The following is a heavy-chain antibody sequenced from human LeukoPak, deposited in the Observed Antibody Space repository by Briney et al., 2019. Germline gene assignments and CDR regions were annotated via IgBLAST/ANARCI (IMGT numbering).Heavy chain of an antibody. V-gene: IGHV3-30-3*01. D-gene: IGHD5-18*01. Sequence: GGSLRLSCAASGFTFSSYAMHWVRQAPGKGLEWVAVISYDGSNKYYADSVKGRFTISRDNSKNMLYLQMNSLRAEDTAVYYCARETAMVTNYFDYWGQGTLVTVSS. J-gene: IGHJ4*02. CDR2: ISYDGSNK. CDR3: ARETAMVTNYFDY. CDR1: GFTFSSYA.